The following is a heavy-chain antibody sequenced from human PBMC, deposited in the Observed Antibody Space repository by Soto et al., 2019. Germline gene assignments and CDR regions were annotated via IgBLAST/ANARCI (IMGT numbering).Heavy chain of an antibody. J-gene: IGHJ4*02. Sequence: QVQLQESGPGLVKPSQTLSLTCTVSGGSISSGGYYWSWLRQHPGKGLELIGYIYYSGSTYYNPSLKSRVTISVDTSKNQFSLKLSSVTAADTAVYYCARDLAVAGNGYFDYWGQGTLVTVSS. V-gene: IGHV4-31*03. CDR1: GGSISSGGYY. D-gene: IGHD6-19*01. CDR3: ARDLAVAGNGYFDY. CDR2: IYYSGST.